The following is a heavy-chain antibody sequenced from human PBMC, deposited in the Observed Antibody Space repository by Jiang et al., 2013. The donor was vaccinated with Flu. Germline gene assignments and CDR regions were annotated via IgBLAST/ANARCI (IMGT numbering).Heavy chain of an antibody. CDR3: ASGTGTFDY. Sequence: QTLSLTCAISGDSVSRNSVGWHWIRQSPSRGLEWLGRTYYRSKWYHDYAVSVKSQITINPDTSKNQFSLQLNSVTPEDTAVYYCASGTGTFDYWGQGTLVTVSS. CDR1: GDSVSRNSVG. CDR2: TYYRSKWYH. J-gene: IGHJ4*02. D-gene: IGHD3/OR15-3a*01. V-gene: IGHV6-1*01.